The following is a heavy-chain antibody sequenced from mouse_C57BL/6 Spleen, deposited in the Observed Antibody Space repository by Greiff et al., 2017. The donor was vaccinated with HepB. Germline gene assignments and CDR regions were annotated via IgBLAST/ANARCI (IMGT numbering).Heavy chain of an antibody. CDR3: ARGNWDDGFAY. D-gene: IGHD4-1*01. J-gene: IGHJ3*01. CDR2: IYPRDGST. V-gene: IGHV1-85*01. Sequence: VQLQQSGPELVKPGASVKLSCKASGYTFTSYDINWVKQRPGQGLEWIGWIYPRDGSTKYNEKFKGKATLTVDTSSSTAYMELHSLTSEDSAVYFCARGNWDDGFAYWGQGTLVTVSA. CDR1: GYTFTSYD.